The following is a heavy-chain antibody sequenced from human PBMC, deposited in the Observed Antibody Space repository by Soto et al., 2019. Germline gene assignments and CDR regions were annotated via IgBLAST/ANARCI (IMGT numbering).Heavy chain of an antibody. V-gene: IGHV3-30-3*01. CDR1: GFTFSTYA. CDR2: ISYDGSNK. J-gene: IGHJ6*02. Sequence: QVQLVESGGGVVQPGRSLRLSCAASGFTFSTYAMHWVRQAPGKGLEWVAFISYDGSNKYYADSVKGRFTISRDNSKNTLYLQMNTLRAEDTAVYYCASLIVGAFYGVDVWGQGTTVTVSS. CDR3: ASLIVGAFYGVDV. D-gene: IGHD1-26*01.